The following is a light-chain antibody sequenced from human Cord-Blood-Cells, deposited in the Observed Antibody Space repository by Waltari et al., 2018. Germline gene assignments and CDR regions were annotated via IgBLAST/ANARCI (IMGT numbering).Light chain of an antibody. CDR3: QQYGSSPALT. CDR1: QSVSSSY. CDR2: GAS. Sequence: EIVLTQSPGTLSLSPGERATLSCGDSQSVSSSYLGWYQQKPGQAPRLLIDGASSRATGIPDRCSGSGSWTDFTLLISRLEPEDFAVYYCQQYGSSPALTFGGGTKVEIK. J-gene: IGKJ4*01. V-gene: IGKV3-20*01.